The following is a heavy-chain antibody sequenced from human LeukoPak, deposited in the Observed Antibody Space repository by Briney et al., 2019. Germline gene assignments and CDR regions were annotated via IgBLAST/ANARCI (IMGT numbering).Heavy chain of an antibody. J-gene: IGHJ4*02. CDR3: ARAQRGVLFDY. V-gene: IGHV3-30*04. Sequence: PGGSLRLSCAASGFTFSSYAMHWVRQAPGKGLEWVAVISYDGSNKYYADSVKGRFTISRDNSKNTLYLQMNSLRAEDTAVYYCARAQRGVLFDYWGQGTLVTVSS. CDR1: GFTFSSYA. CDR2: ISYDGSNK. D-gene: IGHD3-10*01.